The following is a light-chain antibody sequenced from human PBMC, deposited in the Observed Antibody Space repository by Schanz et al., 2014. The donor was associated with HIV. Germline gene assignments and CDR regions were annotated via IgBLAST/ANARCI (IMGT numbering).Light chain of an antibody. J-gene: IGKJ3*01. V-gene: IGKV3-20*01. Sequence: EIVLTQSPGTLSLSPGERATLSCRASESVSSSSLAWYQQNPGQAPRLLIHGASSRATGIPDRFSGSGSGTDFTLTISRLEPEDFAVYYCQQYGNSPFTFGPGTKVGIK. CDR3: QQYGNSPFT. CDR1: ESVSSSS. CDR2: GAS.